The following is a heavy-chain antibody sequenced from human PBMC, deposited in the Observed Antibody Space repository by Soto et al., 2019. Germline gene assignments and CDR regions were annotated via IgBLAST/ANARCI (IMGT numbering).Heavy chain of an antibody. CDR1: GFTFSSYW. V-gene: IGHV3-7*01. CDR3: ARDDQVVAATLYDDYYMDV. Sequence: GGSLRLSCAASGFTFSSYWMSWVRRAPGKGLEWVANIKQDGSEKYYVDSVKGRFTISRDNAKNSLYLQMNSLRAEDTAGDYCARDDQVVAATLYDDYYMDVWGKGTTVTVSS. J-gene: IGHJ6*03. D-gene: IGHD2-15*01. CDR2: IKQDGSEK.